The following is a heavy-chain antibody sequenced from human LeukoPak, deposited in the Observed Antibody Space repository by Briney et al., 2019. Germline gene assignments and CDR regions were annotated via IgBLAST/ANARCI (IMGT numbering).Heavy chain of an antibody. CDR3: ARVPKYFDL. Sequence: SETLSLTCAVYGGSFSGFYWSWIRQPPGKGLEWIGEINHRGSTNYNPSLKSRVTISADTSKYQFSLKLSSVTAADTAVYYCARVPKYFDLWGRGTLVTVSS. V-gene: IGHV4-34*01. CDR2: INHRGST. J-gene: IGHJ2*01. CDR1: GGSFSGFY.